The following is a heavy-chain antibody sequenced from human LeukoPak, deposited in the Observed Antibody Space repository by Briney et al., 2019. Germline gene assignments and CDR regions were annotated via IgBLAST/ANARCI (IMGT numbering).Heavy chain of an antibody. Sequence: GGSLRLSCAASGFPFSNAWMTWVRQAPGKGLEWLGRIKSKANGGTTDYAAPVKGRFTISRDDSQNTLYLQMDSLKTDDTAVYYCTTIYSLGALNYWGQGTLVTVSS. CDR2: IKSKANGGTT. CDR1: GFPFSNAW. D-gene: IGHD1-26*01. CDR3: TTIYSLGALNY. V-gene: IGHV3-15*01. J-gene: IGHJ4*02.